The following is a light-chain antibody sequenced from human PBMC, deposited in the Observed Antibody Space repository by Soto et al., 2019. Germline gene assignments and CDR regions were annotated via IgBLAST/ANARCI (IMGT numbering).Light chain of an antibody. Sequence: QSVLTQPASVSGSPGQSITISCTGTSSDVGNHNYVSWYQHHPGKAPKLLIFEVSNRPSGVSDRFSGSKSGNTASLTISGLQAEDESDYYCSSYTSRTSHVVFGGGTKLTVL. CDR3: SSYTSRTSHVV. J-gene: IGLJ2*01. V-gene: IGLV2-14*01. CDR1: SSDVGNHNY. CDR2: EVS.